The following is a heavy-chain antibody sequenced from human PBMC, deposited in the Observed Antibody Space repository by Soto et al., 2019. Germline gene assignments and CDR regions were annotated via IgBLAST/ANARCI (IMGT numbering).Heavy chain of an antibody. CDR1: GFTFSSYA. Sequence: HPGGSLRLSCAASGFTFSSYAMHWVRQAPGKGLEWVAVISYDGSNKYYADSVKGRFTISRDNSKNTLYLQMNSLRAEDTAVYYCARDGFPYCSSTSCYYYYYYGMDVWGQGTTVTVSS. V-gene: IGHV3-30-3*01. J-gene: IGHJ6*02. CDR2: ISYDGSNK. CDR3: ARDGFPYCSSTSCYYYYYYGMDV. D-gene: IGHD2-2*01.